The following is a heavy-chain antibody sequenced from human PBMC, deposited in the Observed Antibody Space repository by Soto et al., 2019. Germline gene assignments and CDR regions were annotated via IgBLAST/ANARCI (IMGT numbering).Heavy chain of an antibody. CDR1: GFTFSSYG. D-gene: IGHD3-22*01. Sequence: GGSLRLSCAASGFTFSSYGIHWVRQAPGKGLEWVAVISYDGSNKHYADSVRGRFTISRDNSKNTMYLQMNSLRAEDTAVYYCARGLFCYDGSGYLGYWGRGSLVTVSS. V-gene: IGHV3-30-3*01. J-gene: IGHJ4*02. CDR2: ISYDGSNK. CDR3: ARGLFCYDGSGYLGY.